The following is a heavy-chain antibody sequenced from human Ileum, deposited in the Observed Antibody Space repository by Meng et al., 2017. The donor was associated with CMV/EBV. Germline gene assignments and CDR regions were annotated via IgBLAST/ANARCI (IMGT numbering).Heavy chain of an antibody. V-gene: IGHV4-30-4*08. CDR2: IYYSGSP. CDR3: VRQVVAASFDY. J-gene: IGHJ4*02. D-gene: IGHD2-15*01. Sequence: VLLPESGPGPVQPSPTLPLTCTVSGGSIPSGNYYWSLIRQPPGRGLEWIGYIYYSGSPYYKPSLKSRVTISLDTSKNQFSLNLRSVTATDSAVYYCVRQVVAASFDYWGQGALVTVSS. CDR1: GGSIPSGNYY.